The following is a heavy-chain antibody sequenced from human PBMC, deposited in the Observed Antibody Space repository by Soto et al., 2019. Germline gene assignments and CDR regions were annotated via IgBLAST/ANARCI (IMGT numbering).Heavy chain of an antibody. Sequence: GGSLRLSCAASGFTFSSYGMHWVRQAPGKGLDWVAVIWYDGSNKYYADSVKGRFTISRDNSKNTLYLQMNSLRAEDTAVYYCARDQGAKITIFGVTPDLDYWGQGTLVTVSS. D-gene: IGHD3-3*01. CDR1: GFTFSSYG. J-gene: IGHJ4*02. CDR2: IWYDGSNK. CDR3: ARDQGAKITIFGVTPDLDY. V-gene: IGHV3-33*01.